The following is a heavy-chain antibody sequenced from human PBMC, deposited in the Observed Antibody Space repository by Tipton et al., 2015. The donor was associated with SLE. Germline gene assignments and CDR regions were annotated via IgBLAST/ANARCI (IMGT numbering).Heavy chain of an antibody. J-gene: IGHJ4*02. V-gene: IGHV4-4*02. D-gene: IGHD2-15*01. Sequence: GSLRLSCAVSGGSVIINYWSWVRQPPGKGLEWIGEIHHDGSSSYNSSLKSRVIMSIDKSKNQFSLRLTSVTAADTAVYYCASCYIPGHFDTWGQGNLVTVSS. CDR1: GGSVIINY. CDR2: IHHDGSS. CDR3: ASCYIPGHFDT.